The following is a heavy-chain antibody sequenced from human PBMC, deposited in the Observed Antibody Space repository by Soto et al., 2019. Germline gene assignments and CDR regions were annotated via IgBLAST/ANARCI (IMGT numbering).Heavy chain of an antibody. J-gene: IGHJ6*03. V-gene: IGHV4-31*03. CDR2: IYYSGST. CDR1: GGSISSGGYY. Sequence: SETLSLTCTVSGGSISSGGYYWSWIRQHPGKGLEWIGYIYYSGSTYYNPSLKSRVTISVDTSKNQFSLKLSSVTAADTAVYYCASPSGAIAAAGSHYYYYYMDVWGKGTTVTVSS. CDR3: ASPSGAIAAAGSHYYYYYMDV. D-gene: IGHD6-13*01.